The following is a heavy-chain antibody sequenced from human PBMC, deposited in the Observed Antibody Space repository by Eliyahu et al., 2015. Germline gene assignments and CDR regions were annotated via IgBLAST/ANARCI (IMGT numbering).Heavy chain of an antibody. CDR2: ISGSGAVT. Sequence: EVQLVESGGGLVQPGGSLRLSCAASGFTFNTYAMNWVRQAPGMGLEWLSAISGSGAVTYYADSVKGRFTISRDNSKNALFLQMTNLRAGDTAIYYCAKDLSPGVFWGRGALVTVSS. V-gene: IGHV3-23*04. CDR3: AKDLSPGVF. J-gene: IGHJ4*02. D-gene: IGHD3-10*01. CDR1: GFTFNTYA.